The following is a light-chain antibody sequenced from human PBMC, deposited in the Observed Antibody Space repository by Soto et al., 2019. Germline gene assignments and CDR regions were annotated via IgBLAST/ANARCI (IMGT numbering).Light chain of an antibody. CDR1: QSISIY. CDR3: QQCNSYPWT. Sequence: DIQMTQSPSTLSASVGDRVTIACRASQSISIYLAWYQQKPGKAPNLLIYKTSNLQSGVPSRFSGSGSGTEFTLTISSLQPDDFATYYCQQCNSYPWTFGQGTKVEIK. CDR2: KTS. J-gene: IGKJ1*01. V-gene: IGKV1-5*03.